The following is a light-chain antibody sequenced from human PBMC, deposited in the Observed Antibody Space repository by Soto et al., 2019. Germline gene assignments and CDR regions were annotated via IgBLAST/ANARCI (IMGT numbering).Light chain of an antibody. V-gene: IGKV3-20*01. J-gene: IGKJ4*01. Sequence: EIVLTQSRGTLSLSPGERATLSCMASQSVSSSYLAWYQQKPGQAPRLLIYGASSRATGIPDRFSGSGSGTDFTLTISRLEPEDFAVYYCQQFGSSPLLTFGGGTKVDIK. CDR2: GAS. CDR3: QQFGSSPLLT. CDR1: QSVSSSY.